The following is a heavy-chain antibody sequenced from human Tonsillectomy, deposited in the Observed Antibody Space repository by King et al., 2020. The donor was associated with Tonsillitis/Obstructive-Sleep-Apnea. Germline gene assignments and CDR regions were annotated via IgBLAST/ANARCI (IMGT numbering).Heavy chain of an antibody. V-gene: IGHV3-43*01. Sequence: EVQLVESGGVVVQPGGSLRLSCAASGFSFDDYTMHWVRQAPGKGLEWVSLITWDGGSTYYGDSVKGRFTISRDNSKNSLYLQMNSLRTGDTALYFCSKANIRYSRAWSTFDYWGRGTLVTLSS. CDR3: SKANIRYSRAWSTFDY. CDR2: ITWDGGST. CDR1: GFSFDDYT. J-gene: IGHJ4*02. D-gene: IGHD6-13*01.